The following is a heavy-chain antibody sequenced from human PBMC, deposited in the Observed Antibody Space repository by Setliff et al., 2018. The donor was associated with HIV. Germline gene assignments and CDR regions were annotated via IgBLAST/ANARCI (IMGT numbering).Heavy chain of an antibody. CDR3: ARRKLQDSTIPTSNWFDS. D-gene: IGHD2-21*01. CDR2: VYANGAT. J-gene: IGHJ5*01. Sequence: SETLSLTCTVSGGSISRYSWNWIRQPPGKGLDWIGYVYANGATNYNPSLKIRVTLSADTSRNQLSLSLNSATAADTAVYFCARRKLQDSTIPTSNWFDSWCQGILVTVSS. CDR1: GGSISRYS. V-gene: IGHV4-4*09.